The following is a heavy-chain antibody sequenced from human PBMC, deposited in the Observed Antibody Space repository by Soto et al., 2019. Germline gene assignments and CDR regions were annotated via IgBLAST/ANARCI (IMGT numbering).Heavy chain of an antibody. V-gene: IGHV3-23*01. Sequence: GGSLRLSCAASGFTFSSYAMSWVRQAPGKGLEWVSAISGSGGSTYYADSVKGRFTISRDNSKNTLYLKMNSLRAEDMAVYYCAKDHRVPAAPSDIWGQGTMVTVSS. D-gene: IGHD2-2*01. CDR3: AKDHRVPAAPSDI. CDR1: GFTFSSYA. CDR2: ISGSGGST. J-gene: IGHJ3*02.